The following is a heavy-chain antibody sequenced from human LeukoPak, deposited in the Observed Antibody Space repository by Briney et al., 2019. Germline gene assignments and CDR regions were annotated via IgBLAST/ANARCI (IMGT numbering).Heavy chain of an antibody. CDR1: GYTFTSYG. CDR2: INPNSGGT. J-gene: IGHJ4*02. Sequence: ASVKVSCKASGYTFTSYGISWVRQAPGQGLEWMGWINPNSGGTNYAQKFQGRVTMTRDTSISTAYMELSRLRSDDTAVYYCARSYSSSWYDYWGQGTLATVSS. D-gene: IGHD6-13*01. CDR3: ARSYSSSWYDY. V-gene: IGHV1-2*02.